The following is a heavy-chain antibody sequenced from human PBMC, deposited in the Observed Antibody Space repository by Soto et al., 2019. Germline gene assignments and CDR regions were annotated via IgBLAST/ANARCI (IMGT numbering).Heavy chain of an antibody. CDR3: AKEIRDGYPNLAHWYFDL. CDR2: ISYDGSNK. V-gene: IGHV3-30*18. J-gene: IGHJ2*01. Sequence: QVQLVESGGGVVQPGRSLRLSCAASGFTFSSYGMHWVRQAPGKGLEWVAVISYDGSNKYYADSVKGRFTISRDNSKNTLYLQMNSLRAEDTAVYYCAKEIRDGYPNLAHWYFDLWGRGTLVTVSS. CDR1: GFTFSSYG. D-gene: IGHD5-12*01.